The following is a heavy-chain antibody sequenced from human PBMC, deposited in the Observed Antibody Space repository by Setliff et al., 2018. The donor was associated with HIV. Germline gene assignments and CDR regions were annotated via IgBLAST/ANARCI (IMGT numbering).Heavy chain of an antibody. CDR1: GYTFTSYG. CDR3: ARDRRVAMADGTDF. Sequence: ASVKVSCKASGYTFTSYGINWVRQAPGQGLEWVGWISAYNGNTKYAQKLRGRVTLTTDTSTTTAYMELTSLRSDDTAVYYCARDRRVAMADGTDFWGQGTLVTVSS. J-gene: IGHJ4*02. D-gene: IGHD6-19*01. CDR2: ISAYNGNT. V-gene: IGHV1-18*01.